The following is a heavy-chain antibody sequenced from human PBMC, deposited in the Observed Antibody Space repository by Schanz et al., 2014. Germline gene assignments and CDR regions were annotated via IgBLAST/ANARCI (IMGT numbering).Heavy chain of an antibody. CDR2: ITYSGGT. CDR1: GGSISSYY. D-gene: IGHD2-2*01. V-gene: IGHV4-59*01. CDR3: ARGHSTSLERGSHDYMDV. J-gene: IGHJ6*03. Sequence: QVQLQESGPGLVRPSETLSLTCTVSGGSISSYYWSWIRQSPGKGPEWIGYITYSGGTNHNASLKSRVTIAVDTAKNQVPLKVTSATAANTDIYYCARGHSTSLERGSHDYMDVWGKGTTDTVSS.